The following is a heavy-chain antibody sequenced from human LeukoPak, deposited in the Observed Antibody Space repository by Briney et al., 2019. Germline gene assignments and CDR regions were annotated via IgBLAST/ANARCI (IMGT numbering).Heavy chain of an antibody. CDR1: GFTVSSNY. CDR3: ARVLWFGEGYFDY. V-gene: IGHV3-53*01. CDR2: IYSGGST. Sequence: PGGSLRLTCAASGFTVSSNYMSWVRQAPGKGLEWVSVIYSGGSTYYADSVKGRFTISRDNSKNTLYLQMNSLRAEDTAVYYCARVLWFGEGYFDYWGQGTLVTVSS. J-gene: IGHJ4*02. D-gene: IGHD3-10*01.